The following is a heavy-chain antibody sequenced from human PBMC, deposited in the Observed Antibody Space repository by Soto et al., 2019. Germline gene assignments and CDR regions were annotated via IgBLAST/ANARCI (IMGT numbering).Heavy chain of an antibody. Sequence: QVQLVESGGGVVQPGRSLRLSCAASGFTFSSYAMHWVRQAPGKGLEWVAVISYDGSNIYYADSVKGRFTISRDNSKNTLYLQMNSLRAEDTAVYYCARLGVAGTWYFDLWGRGTLVTVSS. J-gene: IGHJ2*01. V-gene: IGHV3-30-3*01. CDR2: ISYDGSNI. CDR3: ARLGVAGTWYFDL. CDR1: GFTFSSYA. D-gene: IGHD6-19*01.